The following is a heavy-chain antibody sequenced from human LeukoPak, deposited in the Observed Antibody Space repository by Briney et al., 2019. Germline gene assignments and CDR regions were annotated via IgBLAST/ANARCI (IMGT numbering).Heavy chain of an antibody. CDR3: AKSIRGIADFDY. V-gene: IGHV3-30*18. J-gene: IGHJ4*02. CDR1: GFTFSSYG. D-gene: IGHD6-13*01. Sequence: GRSLRLSCAASGFTFSSYGMHWVRQAQGKGLEWVAVISYDGSNKYYADSVKGRFTISRDNSKNTLYLQMNSLRAEDTAVYYCAKSIRGIADFDYWGQGTLVTVSS. CDR2: ISYDGSNK.